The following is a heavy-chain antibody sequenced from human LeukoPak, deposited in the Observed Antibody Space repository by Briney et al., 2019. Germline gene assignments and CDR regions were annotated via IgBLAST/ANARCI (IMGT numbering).Heavy chain of an antibody. J-gene: IGHJ4*02. CDR3: AKARGYSYGPRDYFDY. Sequence: GGSLRLSCAASGFTFSSYAMSWVRQAPGKGLEWVSAISGSGGSTYYADSVKGRFTISRDNSKNTLYLQMNGLRAEDTAVYYCAKARGYSYGPRDYFDYWGQGTLVTVSS. CDR1: GFTFSSYA. D-gene: IGHD5-18*01. V-gene: IGHV3-23*01. CDR2: ISGSGGST.